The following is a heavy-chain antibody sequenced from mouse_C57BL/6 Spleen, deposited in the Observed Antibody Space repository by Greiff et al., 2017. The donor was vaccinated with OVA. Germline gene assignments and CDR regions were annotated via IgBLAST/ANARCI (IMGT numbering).Heavy chain of an antibody. Sequence: QVQLQQPGTDLVKPGASVKLSCKASGYTFTSYWMHWVKQRPGQGLEWIGNINPSNGGTNYNEKFKSKATLTVDKSSSTAYMQLSSLTSEASAVYYCATDGSSDVYFDYWGQGTTLTVSS. J-gene: IGHJ2*01. CDR1: GYTFTSYW. V-gene: IGHV1-53*01. CDR3: ATDGSSDVYFDY. D-gene: IGHD1-1*01. CDR2: INPSNGGT.